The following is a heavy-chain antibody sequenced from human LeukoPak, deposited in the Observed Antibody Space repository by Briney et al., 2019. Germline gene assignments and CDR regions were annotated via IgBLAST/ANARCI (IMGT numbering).Heavy chain of an antibody. J-gene: IGHJ4*02. Sequence: GGSLRLSCAASGFTFSNFWMHWVRHAPGKGLVWVALIYGDGSFTRYADSVKGRFTISRDNAKNTVYLQMNSLRAEDTAVYYCAKGWGYYYDSSGYYFDYWGQGTRVTVSS. V-gene: IGHV3-74*01. CDR3: AKGWGYYYDSSGYYFDY. CDR1: GFTFSNFW. CDR2: IYGDGSFT. D-gene: IGHD3-22*01.